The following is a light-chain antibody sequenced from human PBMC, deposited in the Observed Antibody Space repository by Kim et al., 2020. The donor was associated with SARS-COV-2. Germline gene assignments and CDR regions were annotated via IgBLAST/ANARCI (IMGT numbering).Light chain of an antibody. CDR2: MHN. CDR1: RNHVGSED. Sequence: RQTATLTCTGNRNHVGSEDACARQQHQGNPPKLLSNMHNNRPSGISERISASRSGNTASLTIAGLQPEDEADYYCSAWDSSLSAWVFGGGTQLTVL. V-gene: IGLV10-54*01. CDR3: SAWDSSLSAWV. J-gene: IGLJ3*02.